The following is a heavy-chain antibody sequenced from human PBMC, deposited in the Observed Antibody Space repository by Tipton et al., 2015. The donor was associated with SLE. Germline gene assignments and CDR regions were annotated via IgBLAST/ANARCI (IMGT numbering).Heavy chain of an antibody. V-gene: IGHV4-34*01. Sequence: LRLSCAVYGGSFSGYYWSWIRQPPGKGLEWIGEINHSGSTNYNPSLKSRVTISVDRSKNQFSLKLSSVTAADTAVYYCARGAKGAFDIWGQGTMVTVSS. J-gene: IGHJ3*02. CDR3: ARGAKGAFDI. CDR2: INHSGST. CDR1: GGSFSGYY.